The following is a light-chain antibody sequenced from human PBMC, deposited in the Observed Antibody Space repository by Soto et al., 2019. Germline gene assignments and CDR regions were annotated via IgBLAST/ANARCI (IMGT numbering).Light chain of an antibody. CDR1: QGISSW. J-gene: IGKJ5*01. CDR3: QQYNGT. CDR2: KAS. Sequence: DIQMTQSPSSVSASVGDRVTISCRASQGISSWLAWYQQKPGKAPKLLIYKASNLESGVPSRFSGSGSGTEFTLTISSLQPDDFATYYCQQYNGTFGQGTRLEIK. V-gene: IGKV1-5*03.